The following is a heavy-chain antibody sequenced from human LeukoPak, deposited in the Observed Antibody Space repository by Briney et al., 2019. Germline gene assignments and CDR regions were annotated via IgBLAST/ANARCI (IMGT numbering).Heavy chain of an antibody. CDR1: GGAISSSNYY. D-gene: IGHD6-6*01. V-gene: IGHV4-39*02. CDR2: NYYSGSN. J-gene: IGHJ4*02. Sequence: SETLSLTCTVSGGAISSSNYYWGWIPQPPGKGLEWIGCNYYSGSNYYNPTLKSRVTISVDTSKNYFSLKLSSVTAADTAVYYCASPSSSSSTYDSWGQGTLVTVSS. CDR3: ASPSSSSSTYDS.